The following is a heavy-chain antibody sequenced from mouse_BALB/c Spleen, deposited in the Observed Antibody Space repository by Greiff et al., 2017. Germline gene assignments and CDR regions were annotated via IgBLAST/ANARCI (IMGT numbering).Heavy chain of an antibody. CDR3: ARVGGYYNAMDY. CDR2: ISYDGSN. CDR1: GYSITSGYY. V-gene: IGHV3-6*02. D-gene: IGHD2-2*01. Sequence: EVHLVESGPGLVKPSQSLSLTCSVTGYSITSGYYWNWIRQFPGNKLEWMGYISYDGSNNYNPSLKNRISITRDTSKNQFFLKLNSVTTEDTATYYCARVGGYYNAMDYWGQGTSVTVSS. J-gene: IGHJ4*01.